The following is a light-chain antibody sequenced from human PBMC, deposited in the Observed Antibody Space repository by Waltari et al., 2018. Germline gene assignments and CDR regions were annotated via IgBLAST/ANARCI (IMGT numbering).Light chain of an antibody. Sequence: QSALTQPPAASGSPGQSVTISCTGTSSDIGAYNYVSWYQQHPGKAPNLLIFEVSQRPAGVPDRFSGSKSANTASLTVSGLQADDEADYYCSSYAGSNNYVFGTGTKVTVL. CDR2: EVS. CDR1: SSDIGAYNY. V-gene: IGLV2-8*01. CDR3: SSYAGSNNYV. J-gene: IGLJ1*01.